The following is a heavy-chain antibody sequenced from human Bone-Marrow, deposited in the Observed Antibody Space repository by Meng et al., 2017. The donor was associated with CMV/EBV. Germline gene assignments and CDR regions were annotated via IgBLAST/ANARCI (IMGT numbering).Heavy chain of an antibody. D-gene: IGHD2-2*01. V-gene: IGHV1-2*02. CDR1: GYTFTGYY. Sequence: ASVKVSCKASGYTFTGYYMHWVRQAPGQGLEWMGWINPNSGGTNYAQKFQGRVTMTRDTSISTAYMELSRLRSDDTAVYYRARDQLGYCSSTSCYLGDYYYGMDVWGQGTTVTVSS. CDR2: INPNSGGT. CDR3: ARDQLGYCSSTSCYLGDYYYGMDV. J-gene: IGHJ6*02.